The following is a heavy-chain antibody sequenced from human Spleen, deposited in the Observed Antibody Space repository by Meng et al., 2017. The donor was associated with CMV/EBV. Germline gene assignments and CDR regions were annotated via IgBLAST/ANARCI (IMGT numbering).Heavy chain of an antibody. J-gene: IGHJ5*02. CDR3: ARDIGGSGRGWFDP. V-gene: IGHV3-21*01. Sequence: ASGFTVSSYSMNWVRQAPGKGLEWVSSISSSSSYIYYADSVKGRFTISRDNAKNSLYLQMNSLRAEDTAVYYCARDIGGSGRGWFDPWGQGTLVTVSS. CDR1: GFTVSSYS. D-gene: IGHD6-19*01. CDR2: ISSSSSYI.